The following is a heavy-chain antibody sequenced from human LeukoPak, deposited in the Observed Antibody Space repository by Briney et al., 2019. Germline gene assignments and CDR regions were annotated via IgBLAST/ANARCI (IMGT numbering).Heavy chain of an antibody. CDR1: GYTFTGYY. CDR3: ARELTRGECRLDP. Sequence: ASVKVSCKASGYTFTGYYMHWVRQAPGQGLEWMGWINPNSGGTNYAQKFQGRVTMTRDTSISTAYMELSRLRSDDTAVYYCARELTRGECRLDPWGQGTLVTVSS. CDR2: INPNSGGT. V-gene: IGHV1-2*02. D-gene: IGHD3-10*01. J-gene: IGHJ5*02.